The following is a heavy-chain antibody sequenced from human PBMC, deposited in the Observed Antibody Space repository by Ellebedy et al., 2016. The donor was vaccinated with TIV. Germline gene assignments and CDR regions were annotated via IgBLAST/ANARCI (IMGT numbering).Heavy chain of an antibody. CDR2: ITNNSSTI. D-gene: IGHD1-1*01. CDR1: GFTFSGYS. J-gene: IGHJ4*02. Sequence: GESLKISCAASGFTFSGYSMNWVRQTPGKGLELVSYITNNSSTIYYPDSVKGRFTISRDHVKNSLYLQMDSLGAEDTAVYYCARGTGPTHWRIDYWGQGTLVTVSS. V-gene: IGHV3-48*01. CDR3: ARGTGPTHWRIDY.